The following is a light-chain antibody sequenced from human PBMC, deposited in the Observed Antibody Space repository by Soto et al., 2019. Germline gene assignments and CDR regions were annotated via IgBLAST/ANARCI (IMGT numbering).Light chain of an antibody. J-gene: IGKJ1*01. V-gene: IGKV3-20*01. CDR3: QQYGTSLLT. Sequence: EIVLTQSPGTLSLSPGERVTLSCRASQSLSSSYLAWYQQKPGQAPRLLIYSASSRATGIPDRFSGSGSGTDFTLTISRLEPEDFAVYYCQQYGTSLLTFGQGTKVEIK. CDR1: QSLSSSY. CDR2: SAS.